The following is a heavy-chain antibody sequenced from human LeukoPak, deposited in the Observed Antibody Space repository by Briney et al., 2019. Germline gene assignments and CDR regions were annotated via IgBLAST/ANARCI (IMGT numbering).Heavy chain of an antibody. V-gene: IGHV3-23*01. CDR1: GFTFSSYA. CDR2: ISGSGGST. J-gene: IGHJ4*02. Sequence: GGSLRLSCAASGFTFSSYAMSWVRQAPGKGLEWLSAISGSGGSTYYADSVKGRFTISRDNSKNTLYLQMNSLRAEDTAVYFCAKLGVPMNTVTVYFCHWGPGTLVTLSS. CDR3: AKLGVPMNTVTVYFCH. D-gene: IGHD4-17*01.